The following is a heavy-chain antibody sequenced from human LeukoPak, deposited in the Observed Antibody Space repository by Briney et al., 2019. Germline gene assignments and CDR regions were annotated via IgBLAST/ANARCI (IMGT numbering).Heavy chain of an antibody. CDR2: IYTSGST. Sequence: SETLSLTCTVSGGSISSGSYYWSWIRQPAGKGLEWIGRIYTSGSTNYNPSLKSRVTISVDTSKNKFSLKLSSVTAADTAVYYCGYGDYADYWGQGTLVTVSS. V-gene: IGHV4-61*02. D-gene: IGHD4-17*01. J-gene: IGHJ4*02. CDR1: GGSISSGSYY. CDR3: GYGDYADY.